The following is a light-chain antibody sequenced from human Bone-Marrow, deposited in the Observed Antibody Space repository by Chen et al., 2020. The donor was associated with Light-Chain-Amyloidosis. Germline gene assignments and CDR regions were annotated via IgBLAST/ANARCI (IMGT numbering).Light chain of an antibody. V-gene: IGLV3-25*03. CDR3: QSADSSGTYEVI. Sequence: YELSQSPSVVVSPGQPARAPCAGDDLPTKYAYWYQQKPGQAPVLVIHRDTERPSGISERFSGSSSGTTATLTISGVQAEDEADYHCQSADSSGTYEVIFGGGTKLTVL. J-gene: IGLJ2*01. CDR1: DLPTKY. CDR2: RDT.